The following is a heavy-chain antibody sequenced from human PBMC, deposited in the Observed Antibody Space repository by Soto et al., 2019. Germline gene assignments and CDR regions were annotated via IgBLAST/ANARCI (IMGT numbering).Heavy chain of an antibody. Sequence: EVQLLESGGGLVQPGGSLSLSCAASGFTFSSYAMSWVRQAPGKGLEWVSAISGSGGSTYYAHSVKGRFTISRDNSKNTLYLHMNSLRAEDTAVYYCAKQWQLVHAPFDCWGQGTLVTVSS. CDR1: GFTFSSYA. CDR3: AKQWQLVHAPFDC. CDR2: ISGSGGST. D-gene: IGHD6-6*01. V-gene: IGHV3-23*01. J-gene: IGHJ4*02.